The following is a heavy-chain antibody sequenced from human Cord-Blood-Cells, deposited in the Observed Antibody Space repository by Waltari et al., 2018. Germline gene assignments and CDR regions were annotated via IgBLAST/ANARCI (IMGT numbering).Heavy chain of an antibody. Sequence: QVQLVQSGAEVKKPGSSVKVSCPASGGIFSISAIRWVRPARGQGLEWRGRIMPILGIANYAQKCQGRVTITADQSTRTAYMELSSLRSEDTAVDYCARSPSSIAARDAVDIWGKGTMVTVAS. CDR1: GGIFSISA. CDR2: IMPILGIA. CDR3: ARSPSSIAARDAVDI. D-gene: IGHD6-6*01. V-gene: IGHV1-69*09. J-gene: IGHJ3*02.